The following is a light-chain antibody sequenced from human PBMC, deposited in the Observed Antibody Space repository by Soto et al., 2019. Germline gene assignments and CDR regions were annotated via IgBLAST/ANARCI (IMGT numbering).Light chain of an antibody. CDR2: DVS. Sequence: QSALTQPASVSGSPGQSITISCTGTSSDVGGYNYVSWYQQHPGKAPKLMIYDVSNRPSGVSNRFSGSKSVNKASLTISGLQADYEADYYCSSYTSSSTLVFGGGTKVTVL. CDR1: SSDVGGYNY. J-gene: IGLJ3*02. CDR3: SSYTSSSTLV. V-gene: IGLV2-14*01.